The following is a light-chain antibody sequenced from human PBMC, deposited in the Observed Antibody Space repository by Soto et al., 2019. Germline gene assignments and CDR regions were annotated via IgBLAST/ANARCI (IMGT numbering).Light chain of an antibody. V-gene: IGLV2-14*01. CDR1: SSDVGGYDY. Sequence: QSALTQSASVSGSPGQSITIPCTGTSSDVGGYDYVSWYQQHPGKVPKLIIYEVIKRPSGASYRFSCSKSGNKASLTISGLQTEDEADYYCSSYTTSSALVFGGGTK. CDR3: SSYTTSSALV. J-gene: IGLJ2*01. CDR2: EVI.